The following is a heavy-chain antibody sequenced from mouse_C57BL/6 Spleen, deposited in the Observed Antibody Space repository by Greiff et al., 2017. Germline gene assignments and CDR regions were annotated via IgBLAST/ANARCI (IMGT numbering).Heavy chain of an antibody. J-gene: IGHJ2*01. CDR3: ARGGYGSSYVNC. V-gene: IGHV3-6*01. CDR2: ISYDGSN. CDR1: GYSITSGYY. Sequence: ESGPGLVKPSQSLSLTCSVTGYSITSGYYWNWIRQFPGNKLEWMGYISYDGSNNYNPSLKNRISITRDTSKNQVFLKLNSVTTEDTATFYCARGGYGSSYVNCWGQGTTLTVS. D-gene: IGHD1-1*01.